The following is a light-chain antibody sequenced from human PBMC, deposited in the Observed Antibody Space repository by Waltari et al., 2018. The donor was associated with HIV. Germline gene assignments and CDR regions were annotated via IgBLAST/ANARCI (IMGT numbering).Light chain of an antibody. CDR3: SSYGDSLKVL. CDR1: SSDIGAYDF. J-gene: IGLJ2*01. V-gene: IGLV2-8*01. Sequence: QSALTQPPSASGSLGQSVTISCTGPSSDIGAYDFVSWFQQHPHSAPKLFLYEVTRWPSTVSDRFSGSRSGNTAFLTVAGLQPDDEATYFCSSYGDSLKVLFGGGTNVTVL. CDR2: EVT.